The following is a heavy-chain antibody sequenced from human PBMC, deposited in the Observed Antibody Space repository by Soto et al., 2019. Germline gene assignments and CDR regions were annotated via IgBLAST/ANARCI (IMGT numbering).Heavy chain of an antibody. CDR1: GGTFSSYA. CDR2: IIPIFGTA. D-gene: IGHD6-13*01. Sequence: ASVKVSCKAPGGTFSSYAISWVRQAPGQGLEWMGGIIPIFGTANYAQKFQGRVTITADESTSTAYMELSSLRSEDTAVYYCASSYSSSWYPPDYWGQGTLVTVSS. V-gene: IGHV1-69*13. CDR3: ASSYSSSWYPPDY. J-gene: IGHJ4*02.